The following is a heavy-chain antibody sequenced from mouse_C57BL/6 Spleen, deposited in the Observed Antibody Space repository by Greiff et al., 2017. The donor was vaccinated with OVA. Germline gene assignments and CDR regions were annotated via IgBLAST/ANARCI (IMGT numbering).Heavy chain of an antibody. J-gene: IGHJ3*01. CDR1: GYSITSGYD. Sequence: EVKVIESGPGMVKPSQSLSLTCTVTGYSITSGYDWHWIRHFPGNKLEWMGYISYSGSTNYNPSLKSRISITHDTSKNHFFLQLNSVTTEDTATYYCARGGYSNSFAYWGQGTLVTVSA. V-gene: IGHV3-1*01. D-gene: IGHD2-5*01. CDR3: ARGGYSNSFAY. CDR2: ISYSGST.